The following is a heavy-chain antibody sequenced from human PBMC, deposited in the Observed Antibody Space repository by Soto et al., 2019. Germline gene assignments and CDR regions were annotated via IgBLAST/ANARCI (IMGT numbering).Heavy chain of an antibody. V-gene: IGHV1-24*01. Sequence: VASVKVSCKVSGYTLTELSMHWVRQAPGKGLEWMGGFDPEDGETIYAQKFQGRVTMTEDTSTDTAYMELSSLRSEDTAVYYCARATSIVGANHYWGQGTLVTVSS. CDR1: GYTLTELS. CDR3: ARATSIVGANHY. CDR2: FDPEDGET. J-gene: IGHJ4*02. D-gene: IGHD1-26*01.